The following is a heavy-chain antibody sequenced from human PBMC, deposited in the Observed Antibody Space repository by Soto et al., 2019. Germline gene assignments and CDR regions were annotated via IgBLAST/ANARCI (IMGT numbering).Heavy chain of an antibody. V-gene: IGHV4-4*02. J-gene: IGHJ6*02. CDR2: IYHSGST. D-gene: IGHD2-2*01. Sequence: SETLSLTCAVSGGSISSSNWWSWVRQPPGKGLEWIGEIYHSGSTNYNPSLKSRVTISVDKSKNQFSLKLSSVTAADTAVYYCASRWVVPAAPYYYYYGMDVWGQGTTVTVSS. CDR1: GGSISSSNW. CDR3: ASRWVVPAAPYYYYYGMDV.